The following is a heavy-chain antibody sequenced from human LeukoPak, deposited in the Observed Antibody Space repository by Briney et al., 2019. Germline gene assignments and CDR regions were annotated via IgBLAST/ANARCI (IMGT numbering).Heavy chain of an antibody. CDR1: GFTFSSYE. CDR2: ISTTGSSI. V-gene: IGHV3-48*03. Sequence: PGGSLRLSCAASGFTFSSYEMNWVRQAPGKGLEWVSYISTTGSSIYYADSVKGRFTISRDNVKNLLYLQMNSLRAEDTAVCYCARVQRGIAVALDYWGQGTLATVSS. D-gene: IGHD6-19*01. CDR3: ARVQRGIAVALDY. J-gene: IGHJ4*02.